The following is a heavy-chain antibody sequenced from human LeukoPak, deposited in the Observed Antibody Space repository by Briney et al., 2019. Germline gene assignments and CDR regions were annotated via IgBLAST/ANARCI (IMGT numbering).Heavy chain of an antibody. Sequence: GGSLRLSRAASGFTFDDYAIYWVRQGPGKGLEWVSLISGDGGSIYYADSVKGRFTISRDNSKNSLYLQMNSLRTEDTALYYCAKEDYSSSWYALDYWGQGTLVTVSS. J-gene: IGHJ4*02. CDR2: ISGDGGSI. CDR1: GFTFDDYA. V-gene: IGHV3-43*02. CDR3: AKEDYSSSWYALDY. D-gene: IGHD6-13*01.